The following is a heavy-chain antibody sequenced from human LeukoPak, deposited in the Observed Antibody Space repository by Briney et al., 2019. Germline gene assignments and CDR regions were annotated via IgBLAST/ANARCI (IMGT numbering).Heavy chain of an antibody. CDR1: GDSVSSNGAA. CDR3: VREGNYFDY. J-gene: IGHJ4*02. CDR2: TYYRSKWYN. Sequence: SQTLSLTCAISGDSVSSNGAAWTWIRQSPSRGLEWLGRTYYRSKWYNDYEVSVKSRITINPDTSKNQFSLQLNSVTPEDTAVYYCVREGNYFDYWGQGTLVTVSS. V-gene: IGHV6-1*01.